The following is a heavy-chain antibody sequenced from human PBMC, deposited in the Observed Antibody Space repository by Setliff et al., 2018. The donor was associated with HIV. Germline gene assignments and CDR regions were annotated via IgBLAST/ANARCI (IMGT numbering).Heavy chain of an antibody. CDR3: ARKEKGGAFDI. CDR1: GASINSHY. V-gene: IGHV4-59*11. J-gene: IGHJ3*02. Sequence: PSETLSLTCTVSGASINSHYWNWVRQSPAKGLEWIGYYYNGGTSYNPSLQSRVTISVDTLKNQFSLHLNSVTAADTAVYYCARKEKGGAFDIWGLGTLVTVSS. CDR2: YYNGGT.